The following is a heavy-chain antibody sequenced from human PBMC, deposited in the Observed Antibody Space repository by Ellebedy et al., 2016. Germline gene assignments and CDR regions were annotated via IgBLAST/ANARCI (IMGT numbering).Heavy chain of an antibody. V-gene: IGHV3-33*01. CDR1: GFTFSSYG. CDR2: IWYDGSNK. D-gene: IGHD4-17*01. J-gene: IGHJ4*02. Sequence: GGSLRLXCAASGFTFSSYGMHWVRQAPGKGLEWVAVIWYDGSNKYYADSVKGRFTISRDNSKNTLYLQMNSLRAEDTAVYYCARGSDGDYGTDFDYWGQGTLVTVSS. CDR3: ARGSDGDYGTDFDY.